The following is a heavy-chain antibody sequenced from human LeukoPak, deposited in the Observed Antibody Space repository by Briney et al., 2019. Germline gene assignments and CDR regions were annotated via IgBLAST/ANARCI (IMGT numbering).Heavy chain of an antibody. CDR1: GGSISSYY. V-gene: IGHV4-59*08. J-gene: IGHJ4*02. D-gene: IGHD3-9*01. CDR3: ATGRSIRYFDY. CDR2: IHYSGTT. Sequence: SETLSLTCTVSGGSISSYYWSWIRQPPRQGLEWIGYIHYSGTTNYNPSLKSRVTISVDTSRSQFSLQLTSATAADTAIYYCATGRSIRYFDYWGQGTLLSVSS.